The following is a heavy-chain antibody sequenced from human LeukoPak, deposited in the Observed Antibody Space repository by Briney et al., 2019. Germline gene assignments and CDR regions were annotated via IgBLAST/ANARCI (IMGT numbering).Heavy chain of an antibody. CDR1: GGSISSYY. CDR3: ARGTAVVSFDP. J-gene: IGHJ5*02. D-gene: IGHD6-19*01. Sequence: PSETLSLTCTVSGGSISSYYWSGIRQPPGKGLEWIGYIYYSGSTNYNPSLKSRVTISVDTSKNQFSLKLSSVTAADTAVYYCARGTAVVSFDPWGQGTLVTVSS. CDR2: IYYSGST. V-gene: IGHV4-59*01.